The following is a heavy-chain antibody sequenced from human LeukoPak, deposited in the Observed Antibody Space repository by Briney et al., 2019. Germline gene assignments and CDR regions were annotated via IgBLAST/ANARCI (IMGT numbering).Heavy chain of an antibody. V-gene: IGHV1-69*04. D-gene: IGHD1-20*01. J-gene: IGHJ4*02. CDR2: IIPILGIA. Sequence: SVKVSCKASGYTFTSYYMHWVRQAPGQGLEWMGRIIPILGIANYAQKFQGRVTITADKSTSTAYMELSSLRSEDTAVYYCARDSTRHNWNDEDYWGQGTLVTVSS. CDR3: ARDSTRHNWNDEDY. CDR1: GYTFTSYY.